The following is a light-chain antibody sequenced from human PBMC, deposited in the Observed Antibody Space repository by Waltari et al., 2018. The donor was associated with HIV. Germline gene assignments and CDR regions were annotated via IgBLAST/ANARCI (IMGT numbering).Light chain of an antibody. CDR3: AAYIGPWV. J-gene: IGLJ3*02. CDR2: DVT. CDR1: SSEFRTYNY. V-gene: IGLV2-14*03. Sequence: SALTQPASVSGSPGQSITLPCTGASSEFRTYNYVSWYQHHPGKAPRLLIYDVTNRPSGVSHRFSGSKSGDTASLIISGLQAEDEADYFCAAYIGPWVFGGGTRLTV.